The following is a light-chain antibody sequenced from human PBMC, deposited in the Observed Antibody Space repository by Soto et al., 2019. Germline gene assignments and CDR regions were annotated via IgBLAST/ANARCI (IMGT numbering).Light chain of an antibody. CDR3: QSYASSLSGSRV. CDR2: GNS. V-gene: IGLV1-40*01. J-gene: IGLJ1*01. Sequence: QSVLTQPPSVSGAPGQRVTISCTGSSSNIGAGYDVHWYQQLPGTAPKLLIYGNSNRPSGVPDRFSGSKSGTSASLAITGLQAEDEADYYCQSYASSLSGSRVFGTGTKLTLL. CDR1: SSNIGAGYD.